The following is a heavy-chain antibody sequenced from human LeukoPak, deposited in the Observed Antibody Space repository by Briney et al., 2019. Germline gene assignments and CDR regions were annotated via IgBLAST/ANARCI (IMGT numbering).Heavy chain of an antibody. V-gene: IGHV4-39*01. CDR3: ARHTPLYTVLYFDY. Sequence: SETLSLTCTVSGGSISSSSYYWGWIRQPPGTGLEWIGSIYYSGSTYYNPSLKSRVTISVDTSKNQFSLKLSSVTAADTAVYYCARHTPLYTVLYFDYWGQGTLVTVSS. D-gene: IGHD4-17*01. CDR2: IYYSGST. CDR1: GGSISSSSYY. J-gene: IGHJ4*02.